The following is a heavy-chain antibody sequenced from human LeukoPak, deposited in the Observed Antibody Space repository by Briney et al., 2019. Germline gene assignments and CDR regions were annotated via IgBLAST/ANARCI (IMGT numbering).Heavy chain of an antibody. CDR2: IIPIFGTA. V-gene: IGHV1-69*06. CDR3: ARAPALAVAGTYFDL. J-gene: IGHJ2*01. D-gene: IGHD6-19*01. CDR1: GGTFSSYA. Sequence: SVKVSCKASGGTFSSYAISWVRQAPGQGLEWMGGIIPIFGTANYAQKFQGRVTITADKSTSTAYVELSSLRSEDTAVYYCARAPALAVAGTYFDLWGRGTLVTVSS.